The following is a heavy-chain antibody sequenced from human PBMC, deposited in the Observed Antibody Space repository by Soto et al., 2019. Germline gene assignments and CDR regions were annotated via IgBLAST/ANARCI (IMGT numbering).Heavy chain of an antibody. Sequence: VHLVESGGGLVPPGGSLRLSCAASGFTFSSYVMHWVRQAPGKGLEWVAVISYDGSNKYYADSVKGRFTISRDNSKHTLFLQMNSLRPEDTAVYYCAKDLEGYCSSTSCYTYFGLDVWGQGTTVTVSS. CDR2: ISYDGSNK. CDR1: GFTFSSYV. V-gene: IGHV3-30*18. CDR3: AKDLEGYCSSTSCYTYFGLDV. J-gene: IGHJ6*02. D-gene: IGHD2-2*01.